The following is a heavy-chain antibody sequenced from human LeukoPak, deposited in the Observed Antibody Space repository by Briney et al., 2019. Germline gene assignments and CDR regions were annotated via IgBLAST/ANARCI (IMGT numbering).Heavy chain of an antibody. D-gene: IGHD2-15*01. J-gene: IGHJ6*03. CDR2: ISYDGSNK. CDR1: GFTFSSYA. V-gene: IGHV3-30*04. CDR3: ARGAYCSGGSCYFPYYYYMDV. Sequence: PGGSLRLSCAASGFTFSSYAMHWVRQAPGKGLEWVAVISYDGSNKYYADSVKGRFTISRDNAKNSLYLQMNSLRAEDTAVYYCARGAYCSGGSCYFPYYYYMDVWGKGTTVTISS.